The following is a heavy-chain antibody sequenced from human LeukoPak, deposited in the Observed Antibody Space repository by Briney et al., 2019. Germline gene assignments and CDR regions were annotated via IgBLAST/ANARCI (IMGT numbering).Heavy chain of an antibody. Sequence: GGSLRLPCTASGFPFSDYSMNWVRQAPGKGLEWISYIGISSGNTKYADSVKGRFTISADNTKNSLYLQMNSLRVEDTAVYYCARDHNYAFDNWGQGTLVSVSS. J-gene: IGHJ4*02. CDR1: GFPFSDYS. CDR3: ARDHNYAFDN. V-gene: IGHV3-48*04. CDR2: IGISSGNT. D-gene: IGHD1-1*01.